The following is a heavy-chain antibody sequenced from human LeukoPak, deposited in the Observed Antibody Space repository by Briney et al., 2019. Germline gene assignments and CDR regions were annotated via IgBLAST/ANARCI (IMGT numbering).Heavy chain of an antibody. CDR3: AREGEGYRTTVYFDY. D-gene: IGHD5-24*01. V-gene: IGHV3-53*01. Sequence: GGCPRLSRAASGFTASSNYMSCVRHAPGKGLEYVSVIYSSSSQYYADTMKGRFTICKDNYKNTLYLQLTRPRDEDTDVYYCAREGEGYRTTVYFDYLGQGTLVTVSS. J-gene: IGHJ4*02. CDR2: IYSSSSQ. CDR1: GFTASSNY.